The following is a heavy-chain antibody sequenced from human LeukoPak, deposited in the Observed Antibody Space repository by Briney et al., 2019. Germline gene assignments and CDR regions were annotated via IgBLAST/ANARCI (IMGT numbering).Heavy chain of an antibody. V-gene: IGHV4-59*01. CDR2: IYYSGST. CDR3: AREQLGANFDY. D-gene: IGHD6-6*01. Sequence: PSETLSLTCTVSGGSISSYYWSWIRQPPGKGLEWIGYIYYSGSTNYNPSLKSRVTISVDTSKNQFPLKLSSVTAADTAVYYCAREQLGANFDYWGQGTLVTVPS. J-gene: IGHJ4*02. CDR1: GGSISSYY.